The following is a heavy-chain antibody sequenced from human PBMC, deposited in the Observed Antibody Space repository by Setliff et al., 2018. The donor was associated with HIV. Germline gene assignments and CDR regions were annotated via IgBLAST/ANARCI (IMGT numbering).Heavy chain of an antibody. V-gene: IGHV3-21*01. J-gene: IGHJ6*03. D-gene: IGHD3-3*01. CDR3: ARPGAEFDFWNGYFYYYYMDL. CDR1: GFTFSSYT. Sequence: SLRLSCAASGFTFSSYTMNWVRQAPGKGLEWVSSISSRSTYIYYADSVKGRFTISRDNAKNLLYLQMTNLTAEDTATYYCARPGAEFDFWNGYFYYYYMDLWGKGTAVTVSS. CDR2: ISSRSTYI.